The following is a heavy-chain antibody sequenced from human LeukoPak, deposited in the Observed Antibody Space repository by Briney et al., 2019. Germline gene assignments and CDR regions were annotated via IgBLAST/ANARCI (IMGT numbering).Heavy chain of an antibody. D-gene: IGHD1-26*01. Sequence: ASVKVSCKASGYTFISYGITWVRQAPGQGLEWMGWISPYTTKTNYAQSLQGRVTMTTDTSTSTAYMELRSLRSDDTAVYYCAREGGVGPTAPPDYYSYQMDVWGKGTTITVSS. CDR3: AREGGVGPTAPPDYYSYQMDV. CDR2: ISPYTTKT. J-gene: IGHJ6*03. CDR1: GYTFISYG. V-gene: IGHV1-18*01.